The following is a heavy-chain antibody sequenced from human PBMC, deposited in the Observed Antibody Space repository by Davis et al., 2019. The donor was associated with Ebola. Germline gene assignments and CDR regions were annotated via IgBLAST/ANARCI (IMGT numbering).Heavy chain of an antibody. CDR3: ARDLATSSGAHFFYFGMDV. D-gene: IGHD3-10*01. V-gene: IGHV1-18*04. J-gene: IGHJ6*04. CDR1: GYIFSNYG. CDR2: ISGYEDNT. Sequence: ASVKVSCKASGYIFSNYGISWVRQAPGQGLEWMGWISGYEDNTNYAPRFQGRITLTKDRATSTVYMELKSLTSDDTAVYYCARDLATSSGAHFFYFGMDVWGEGTSVAVSS.